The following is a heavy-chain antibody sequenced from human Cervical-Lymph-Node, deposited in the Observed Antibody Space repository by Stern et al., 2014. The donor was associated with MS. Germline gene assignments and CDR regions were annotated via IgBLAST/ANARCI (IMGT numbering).Heavy chain of an antibody. CDR1: GFTFSSYG. Sequence: VQLVESGGGVVQPGRSLRLSCAASGFTFSSYGMHWVRQAPGKGLEWVAVIWSDGSNKYYADSVKGRFTISRDNSKNTLYLQMNSLRVEDTAVYYCAREGIGCGGDCYEYYFDYWGQGTLVTVSS. J-gene: IGHJ4*02. V-gene: IGHV3-33*01. CDR3: AREGIGCGGDCYEYYFDY. D-gene: IGHD2-21*02. CDR2: IWSDGSNK.